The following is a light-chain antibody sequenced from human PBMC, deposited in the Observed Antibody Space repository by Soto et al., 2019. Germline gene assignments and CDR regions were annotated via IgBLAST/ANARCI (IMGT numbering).Light chain of an antibody. CDR3: QQRSDWRYT. J-gene: IGKJ2*01. V-gene: IGKV3-11*01. Sequence: EIVVTQSPATLSLSPGERATLSCRASQSVSTYLAWYQQKPGQAPRLLIYGASIRATGVPDRFSGSGSGTEFTLSISSLEPEDFAVYYCQQRSDWRYTFGQGTKLEI. CDR2: GAS. CDR1: QSVSTY.